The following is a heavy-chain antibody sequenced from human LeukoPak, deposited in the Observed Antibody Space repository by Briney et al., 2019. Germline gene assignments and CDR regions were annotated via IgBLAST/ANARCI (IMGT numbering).Heavy chain of an antibody. D-gene: IGHD2/OR15-2a*01. CDR1: GGTFSSYA. V-gene: IGHV1-69*04. CDR3: ARGTTLSYYCIDA. Sequence: GASVKVSCKASGGTFSSYAISAVRQAPGQGVEGMGRIIPILSIANNAQKCQGRDTITADKSTSTAYMELSSLRSEDTAVYYCARGTTLSYYCIDAWGQGTLVTVSS. CDR2: IIPILSIA. J-gene: IGHJ5*02.